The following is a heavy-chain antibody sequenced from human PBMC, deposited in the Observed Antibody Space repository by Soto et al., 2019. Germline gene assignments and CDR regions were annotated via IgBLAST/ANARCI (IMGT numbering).Heavy chain of an antibody. D-gene: IGHD3-3*01. CDR2: IIPIFGTA. V-gene: IGHV1-69*01. Sequence: KASSKASRVTFSSNSISSPRHAPRQGLEWMGGIIPIFGTANYAQKFQGRVTITADESTSTAYMELSSLRSEDTAVYYCARDTVFWSGYYRFQDYYYGMDFWGQGTTVTVSS. CDR3: ARDTVFWSGYYRFQDYYYGMDF. J-gene: IGHJ6*02. CDR1: RVTFSSNS.